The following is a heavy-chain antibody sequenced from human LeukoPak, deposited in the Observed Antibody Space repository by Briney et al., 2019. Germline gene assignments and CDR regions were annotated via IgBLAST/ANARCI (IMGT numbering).Heavy chain of an antibody. CDR1: GFTFHDHG. CDR2: LNWNSDNT. V-gene: IGHV3-20*04. Sequence: GGSLGLSCAASGFTFHDHGMSWVRQVPGKGLEWVSALNWNSDNTGYADSVKGRFTISRDNAKKSLYLQMNSLTAEDTAYYYCAREEGPYFDCWGQGTLVTVSS. CDR3: AREEGPYFDC. J-gene: IGHJ4*02.